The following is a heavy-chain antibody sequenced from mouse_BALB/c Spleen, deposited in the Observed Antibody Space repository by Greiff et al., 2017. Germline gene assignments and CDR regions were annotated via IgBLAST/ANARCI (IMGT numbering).Heavy chain of an antibody. CDR1: GYAFTSYN. D-gene: IGHD2-1*01. CDR2: IDPYNGGT. J-gene: IGHJ3*01. CDR3: ARGGSYYGNPWFAY. V-gene: IGHV1S135*01. Sequence: EVQLQQSGPELVKPGASVKVSCKASGYAFTSYNMYWVKQSHGKSLEWIGYIDPYNGGTSYNQKFKGKATLTVDKSSSTAYMHLNSLTSEDSAVYYCARGGSYYGNPWFAYWGQGTLVTVSA.